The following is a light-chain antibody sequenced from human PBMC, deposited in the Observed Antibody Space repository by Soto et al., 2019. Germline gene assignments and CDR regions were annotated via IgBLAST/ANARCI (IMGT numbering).Light chain of an antibody. CDR2: DAS. V-gene: IGKV1-33*01. CDR3: QQYDNLPT. Sequence: DIQITQSPSTLSASVVDRVTITCRASQSISSWLAWYQQKPGKAPKLLIYDASNLETGVPSRFSGSGSGTDFTFTISSLQPEDIATYYCQQYDNLPTFGQGTRLEIK. J-gene: IGKJ5*01. CDR1: QSISSW.